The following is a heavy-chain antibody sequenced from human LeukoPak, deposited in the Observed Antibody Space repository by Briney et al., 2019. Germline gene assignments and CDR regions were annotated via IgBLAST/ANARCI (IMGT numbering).Heavy chain of an antibody. D-gene: IGHD3-10*01. CDR1: GGTFLSHT. J-gene: IGHJ5*02. Sequence: VASVKVSCKTSGGTFLSHTFSWVRQAPGQGLEWMGKITPVINTANYAQTFQGRVSIYADKSTTTVYMDLSGLRPDDTAVYYCARVNLRGSNFNWVDPWGQGTRVTVSS. CDR2: ITPVINTA. V-gene: IGHV1-69*08. CDR3: ARVNLRGSNFNWVDP.